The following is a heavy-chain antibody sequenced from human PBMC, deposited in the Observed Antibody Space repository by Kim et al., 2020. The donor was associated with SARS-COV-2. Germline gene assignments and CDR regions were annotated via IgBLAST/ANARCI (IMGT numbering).Heavy chain of an antibody. CDR2: ISGSGGST. CDR1: GFTFSSYA. D-gene: IGHD5-12*01. Sequence: GGSLRLSCAASGFTFSSYARSWVRQAPGKGLEWVSAISGSGGSTYYADSVKGRFTISRDNSKNTLYLQMNSLRAEDTAVYYCANSGYELEYYYYMDVWGKGTTVTVSS. J-gene: IGHJ6*03. V-gene: IGHV3-23*01. CDR3: ANSGYELEYYYYMDV.